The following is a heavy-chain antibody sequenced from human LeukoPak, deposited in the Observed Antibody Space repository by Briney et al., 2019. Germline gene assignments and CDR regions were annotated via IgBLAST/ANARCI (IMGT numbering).Heavy chain of an antibody. CDR1: GGSISSYY. Sequence: SETLSLTCTVSGGSISSYYWSWIRQPPGKGLEWIGYIYYSGSTNYNPSLKSRVTISVDTSKNQFSLKLSSVTAADTAVYYCARAPLAVAGPFNENNWLDPWGQGTLVTVSS. CDR2: IYYSGST. CDR3: ARAPLAVAGPFNENNWLDP. J-gene: IGHJ5*02. V-gene: IGHV4-59*01. D-gene: IGHD6-19*01.